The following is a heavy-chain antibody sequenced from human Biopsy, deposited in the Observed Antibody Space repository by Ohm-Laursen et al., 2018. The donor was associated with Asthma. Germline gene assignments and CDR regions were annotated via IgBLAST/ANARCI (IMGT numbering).Heavy chain of an antibody. J-gene: IGHJ4*02. V-gene: IGHV3-21*01. Sequence: LSLTCAASGFTFSHYNINWVRQAPGKGLEWVSSITDTSRYIKHADSVNGRFTISRDNAKNSLYLQMNSLRAEDTAVYYCARDGPELPTELDYWGPGTLVTVSS. D-gene: IGHD1-14*01. CDR1: GFTFSHYN. CDR2: ITDTSRYI. CDR3: ARDGPELPTELDY.